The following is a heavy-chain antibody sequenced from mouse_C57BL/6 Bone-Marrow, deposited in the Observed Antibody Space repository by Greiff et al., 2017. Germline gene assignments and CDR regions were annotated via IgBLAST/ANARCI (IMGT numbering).Heavy chain of an antibody. D-gene: IGHD2-5*01. J-gene: IGHJ1*03. CDR3: AIAYSNYWYFDV. V-gene: IGHV1-74*01. CDR2: IHPSDSDT. CDR1: GYTFTSYW. Sequence: VQLQQSGAELVKPGASVKVSCKASGYTFTSYWMHWVKQRPGQGLEWIGRIHPSDSDTNYNQKFKGKATLTVDKSSSTAYIQLSSLTSEDSAVYYCAIAYSNYWYFDVWGTGTTVTVSS.